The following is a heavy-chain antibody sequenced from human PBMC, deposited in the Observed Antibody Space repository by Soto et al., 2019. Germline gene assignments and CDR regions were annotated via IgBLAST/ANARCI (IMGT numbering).Heavy chain of an antibody. J-gene: IGHJ5*02. CDR2: INTYNGNT. Sequence: QVQLVQSGAEVKKPGASVKVSCKASGYTFTNYGISWVRQAPGQGLEWMGWINTYNGNTNHAQKLRGRVNMTTDTSTSPAYMALRSLRSDDTAVYYCARGVGSGTYYNQYNWFDPWGQGTLVTVSS. CDR3: ARGVGSGTYYNQYNWFDP. CDR1: GYTFTNYG. V-gene: IGHV1-18*01. D-gene: IGHD3-10*01.